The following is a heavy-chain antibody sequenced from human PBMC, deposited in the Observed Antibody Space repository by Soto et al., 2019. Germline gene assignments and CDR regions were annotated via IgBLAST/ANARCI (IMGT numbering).Heavy chain of an antibody. CDR2: TYYRSKWSS. CDR1: GDSVSSKSAA. J-gene: IGHJ4*02. D-gene: IGHD6-6*01. V-gene: IGHV6-1*01. CDR3: ARTGHYLVDY. Sequence: PSQTLSLTCAISGDSVSSKSAAWHWIRQSPSRGLEWLGRTYYRSKWSSNYAVSVKSRITINPDTSKNQFSLQLRSVTPDDTAMYYCARTGHYLVDYWGQGTLVTVSS.